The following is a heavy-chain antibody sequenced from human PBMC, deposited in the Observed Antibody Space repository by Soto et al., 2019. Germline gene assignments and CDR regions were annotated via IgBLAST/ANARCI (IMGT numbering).Heavy chain of an antibody. J-gene: IGHJ6*02. D-gene: IGHD3-10*01. V-gene: IGHV1-3*01. CDR3: ARDSQRGFSLYYYYGMDV. CDR1: GYTFTSYA. Sequence: ASVKVSCKASGYTFTSYAMHWVRQAPGQRLEWMGWINAGNGNTKYSQKFQGRVTITRDTSASTAYMELSSLRSEDTAVYYCARDSQRGFSLYYYYGMDVWGQGTTVTV. CDR2: INAGNGNT.